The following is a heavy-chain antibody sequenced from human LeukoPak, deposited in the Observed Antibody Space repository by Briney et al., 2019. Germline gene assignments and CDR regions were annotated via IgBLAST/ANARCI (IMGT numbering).Heavy chain of an antibody. V-gene: IGHV3-30*02. CDR2: IPFDGSNK. D-gene: IGHD3-22*01. Sequence: GGSLRLSCAASGFTFSNYGMYWVRQAPGKGLEWVTFIPFDGSNKYYADSVKGRFTISRDNSKNTLYLRMNSLRAEDTAVYHCAKDHRVYDNSAFLDSWGQGTLVTVSS. CDR3: AKDHRVYDNSAFLDS. CDR1: GFTFSNYG. J-gene: IGHJ4*02.